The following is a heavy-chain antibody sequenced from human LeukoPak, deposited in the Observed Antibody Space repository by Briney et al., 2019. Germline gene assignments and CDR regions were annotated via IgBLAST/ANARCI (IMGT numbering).Heavy chain of an antibody. D-gene: IGHD6-13*01. CDR1: GGSISSSSYY. Sequence: SETLSLTCTVSGGSISSSSYYWGWIRQPPGTGLEWIGTIYYSGSTYYNPSLKSRVSISVDKSKNQFSLKLTSVTAADTAMYYCARKQHLEPSSYYYYYMDVWGKGTTVTVS. CDR3: ARKQHLEPSSYYYYYMDV. V-gene: IGHV4-39*07. J-gene: IGHJ6*03. CDR2: IYYSGST.